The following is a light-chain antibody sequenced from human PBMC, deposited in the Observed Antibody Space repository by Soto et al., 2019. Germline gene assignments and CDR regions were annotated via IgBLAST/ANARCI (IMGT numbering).Light chain of an antibody. V-gene: IGKV3-15*01. J-gene: IGKJ2*01. CDR3: QQYNNWPPA. CDR2: GAS. CDR1: QSISNS. Sequence: EIVMTQSPATLSVSPGERATLSCRASQSISNSLAWYQQKPGQAPRLLIYGASTRATGIPARLSGSGSGTEFTLTISSLQSEDFAVYYCQQYNNWPPAFGQGTKLEIK.